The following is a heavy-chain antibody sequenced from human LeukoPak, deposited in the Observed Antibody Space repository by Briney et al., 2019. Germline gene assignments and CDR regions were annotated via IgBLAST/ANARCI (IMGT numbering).Heavy chain of an antibody. Sequence: GGSLRLSCAASGFTFSGYAMSWVRQAPGKGLEWVSAISGSGGSTYYADSVKGRFTISRDNSKNTLYLQMNSLRAEDTAVYYCAKDPLYGDYAEYFQHWGQGTLVTVSS. J-gene: IGHJ1*01. CDR2: ISGSGGST. D-gene: IGHD4-17*01. CDR1: GFTFSGYA. V-gene: IGHV3-23*01. CDR3: AKDPLYGDYAEYFQH.